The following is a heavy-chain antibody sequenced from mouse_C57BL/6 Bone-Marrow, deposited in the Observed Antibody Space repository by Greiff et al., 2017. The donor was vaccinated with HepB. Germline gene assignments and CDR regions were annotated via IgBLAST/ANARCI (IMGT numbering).Heavy chain of an antibody. D-gene: IGHD1-1*01. CDR3: ARLNYGSYYFDY. V-gene: IGHV1-26*01. CDR1: GYTFTDYY. Sequence: VQLQQSGPELVKPGASVKISCKASGYTFTDYYMNWVKQSHGKSLEWIGDINPNNGGTSYNQKFKGKATLTVDKSSSTAYMELRSLTSEDSAVYYCARLNYGSYYFDYWGQGTTLTVSS. J-gene: IGHJ2*01. CDR2: INPNNGGT.